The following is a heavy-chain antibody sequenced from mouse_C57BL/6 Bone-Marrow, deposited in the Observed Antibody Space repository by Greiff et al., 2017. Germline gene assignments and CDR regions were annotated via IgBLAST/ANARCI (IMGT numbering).Heavy chain of an antibody. Sequence: QVHVKQPGAELVRPGSSVKLSCKASGYTFTSYWMGWVKQRPGQGLEWIGNIYPSDSETHYNQKFKDKATLTVDKSSSTAYMQLSSLTSEDSAVYYCARRYYGFDYWGQGTTLTVSS. CDR3: ARRYYGFDY. J-gene: IGHJ2*01. CDR2: IYPSDSET. V-gene: IGHV1-61*01. CDR1: GYTFTSYW. D-gene: IGHD1-1*01.